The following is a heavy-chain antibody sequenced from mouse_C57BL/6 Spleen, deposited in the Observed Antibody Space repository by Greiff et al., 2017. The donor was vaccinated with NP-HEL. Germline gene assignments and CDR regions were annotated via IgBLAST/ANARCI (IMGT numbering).Heavy chain of an antibody. D-gene: IGHD1-1*01. CDR1: GYSITSGYY. J-gene: IGHJ4*01. Sequence: EVKLMESGPGLVKPSQSLSLTCSVTGYSITSGYYWNWIRQFPGNKLEWMGYISYDGSNNYNPSLKNRISITRDTSKNQFFLKLNSVTTEDTATYYCARDYYGSSSMGDYWGQGTSVTVSS. CDR3: ARDYYGSSSMGDY. CDR2: ISYDGSN. V-gene: IGHV3-6*01.